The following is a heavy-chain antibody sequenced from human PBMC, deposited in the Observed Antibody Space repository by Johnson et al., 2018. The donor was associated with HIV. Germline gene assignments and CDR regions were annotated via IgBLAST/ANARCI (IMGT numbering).Heavy chain of an antibody. CDR2: IKQDGSEK. D-gene: IGHD3-16*02. Sequence: VQLVESGGGVVQPGRSLRLSCAASGFSFSNYAIEWVRQAPGKGLEWVANIKQDGSEKYYVDSVKGRFTISRDNAKNSLYLQMNSLRAEDTAVYYCARASLYAGGAFDIWGQGTMVTVSS. J-gene: IGHJ3*02. CDR1: GFSFSNYA. V-gene: IGHV3-7*01. CDR3: ARASLYAGGAFDI.